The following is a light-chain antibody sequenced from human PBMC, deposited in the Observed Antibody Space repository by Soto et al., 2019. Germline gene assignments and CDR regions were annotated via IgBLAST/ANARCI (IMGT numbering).Light chain of an antibody. V-gene: IGKV3-20*01. Sequence: EIVLTQSPGTLSLSPGERATLSCRASQSVSNNYLAWYQQKPGQAPRLLIYAASSRATGIPDRFSGSASGTDFTLTISRLEPEDFAVYYCQQYGISPRTFGQGTKVDIK. CDR3: QQYGISPRT. CDR1: QSVSNNY. J-gene: IGKJ1*01. CDR2: AAS.